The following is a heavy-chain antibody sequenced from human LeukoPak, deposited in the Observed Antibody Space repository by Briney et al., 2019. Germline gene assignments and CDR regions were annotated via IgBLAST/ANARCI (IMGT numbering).Heavy chain of an antibody. J-gene: IGHJ6*03. CDR3: ARDNNHHYYYYMDV. Sequence: GGSLRLSCVVSGFSFSDSYMTWIRQTPGKGLESLAYISGSGHDIYYTDSVKGRFTISRDNAKNSLYLQMNSLRAEDTAVYYCARDNNHHYYYYMDVWGKGTTVTISS. D-gene: IGHD1-14*01. CDR1: GFSFSDSY. V-gene: IGHV3-11*04. CDR2: ISGSGHDI.